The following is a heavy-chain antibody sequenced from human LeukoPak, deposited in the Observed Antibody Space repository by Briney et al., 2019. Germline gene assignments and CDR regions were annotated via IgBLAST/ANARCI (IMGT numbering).Heavy chain of an antibody. V-gene: IGHV4-39*01. J-gene: IGHJ4*02. D-gene: IGHD2-2*01. Sequence: SETLSLTCTVSGGSISSSSYYWGWIRQPPGKGLEWIGSIYYSGITYYNPSLKSRLTISVDTSKNQFSLNLSSVTAADTAVYYCARPKCGSTSCLFLSWGQGTLVTVSS. CDR1: GGSISSSSYY. CDR3: ARPKCGSTSCLFLS. CDR2: IYYSGIT.